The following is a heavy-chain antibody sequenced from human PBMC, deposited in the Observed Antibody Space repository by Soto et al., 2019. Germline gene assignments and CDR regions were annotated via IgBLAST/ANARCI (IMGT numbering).Heavy chain of an antibody. CDR3: ARVGYSSGWYPNFDY. CDR1: GGSISSYY. Sequence: QVQLQESGPGLVKPSETLSLTCTVSGGSISSYYWSWIRQPPGKGLEWIGYIYYSGSTNYNPSLKSRVTISVDTSKNQCALKLSSVTAADTAVYYCARVGYSSGWYPNFDYWGQGTLVTVSS. CDR2: IYYSGST. V-gene: IGHV4-59*01. J-gene: IGHJ4*02. D-gene: IGHD6-19*01.